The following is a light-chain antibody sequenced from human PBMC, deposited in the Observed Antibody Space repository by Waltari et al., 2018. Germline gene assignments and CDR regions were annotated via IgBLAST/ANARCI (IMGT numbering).Light chain of an antibody. Sequence: DIQMTQSPSSLSASVGDRVTITCRASQDISNYLNWYQQKPGKAPKLLIYDASNLETGVPSRFSGSGSGTDFTFTISSLQPEDIATYYCQQCDNLPLTFGGGTKVEIK. CDR3: QQCDNLPLT. CDR2: DAS. CDR1: QDISNY. V-gene: IGKV1-33*01. J-gene: IGKJ4*01.